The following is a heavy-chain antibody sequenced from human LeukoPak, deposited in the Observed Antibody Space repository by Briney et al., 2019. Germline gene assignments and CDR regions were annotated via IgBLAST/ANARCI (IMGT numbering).Heavy chain of an antibody. D-gene: IGHD1-26*01. V-gene: IGHV1-3*01. J-gene: IGHJ4*02. CDR1: GYTFTSYA. Sequence: ASVKVSCKASGYTFTSYAMHWVRQAPGQRLEWMGWINAGNGNTKYSQKFQGRVTITRDTSASTAYMELSSLRSEDTAVYYCARSGSYGELVDYWGQGTLVTVSS. CDR2: INAGNGNT. CDR3: ARSGSYGELVDY.